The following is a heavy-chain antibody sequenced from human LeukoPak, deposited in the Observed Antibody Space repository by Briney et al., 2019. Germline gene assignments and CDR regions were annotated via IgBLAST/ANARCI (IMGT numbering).Heavy chain of an antibody. CDR1: GGSISSGGYY. CDR2: IYYSGTA. J-gene: IGHJ4*02. CDR3: ARFSNDHGVKFDY. Sequence: PSQTLSLTCTVSGGSISSGGYYWSWVRQHPEKGLEWIGYIYYSGTAYYNPSLKSRVTMSVDTSKNQFSLKLDSVTAADTAVYYCARFSNDHGVKFDYWGQGTLVIVSS. V-gene: IGHV4-31*03. D-gene: IGHD4-17*01.